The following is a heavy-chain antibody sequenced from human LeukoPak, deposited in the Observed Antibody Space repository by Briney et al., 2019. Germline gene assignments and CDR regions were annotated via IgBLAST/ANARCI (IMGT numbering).Heavy chain of an antibody. CDR3: ARDRYSSGWYGDFDC. Sequence: GRSLRLSCAVSGFTFNSYAMHWVRQAPGKGLEWVAVISSDGSNNYYADSVKGRFTISRDNSNNTLYLQLSSLRAGDTAVYYCARDRYSSGWYGDFDCWGQGTLVTVSS. J-gene: IGHJ4*02. D-gene: IGHD6-19*01. CDR2: ISSDGSNN. V-gene: IGHV3-30*15. CDR1: GFTFNSYA.